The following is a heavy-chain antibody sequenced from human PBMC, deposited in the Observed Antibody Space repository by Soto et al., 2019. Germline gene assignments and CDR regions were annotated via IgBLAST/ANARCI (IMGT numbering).Heavy chain of an antibody. Sequence: ASVKVSCKASGYPFTSYGISWVRQAPGQGLEWMGWISAYNGNTNYAQKLQGRVTMTTDTSTSTAYMELRSLRSDDTAVYYCARARNWGPTPLSLGYWGQGTLVTVSS. D-gene: IGHD7-27*01. V-gene: IGHV1-18*01. J-gene: IGHJ4*02. CDR2: ISAYNGNT. CDR3: ARARNWGPTPLSLGY. CDR1: GYPFTSYG.